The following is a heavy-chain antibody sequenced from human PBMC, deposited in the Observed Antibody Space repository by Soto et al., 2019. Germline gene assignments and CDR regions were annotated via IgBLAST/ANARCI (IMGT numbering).Heavy chain of an antibody. Sequence: GGSLRLSCAASGFTCSSYSMNWVRQAPGKGLEWVSSISSSSSYIYYADSVKGRFTISRDNARNMLYLQMNSLRAEDTAVYYCARDGVGSPAYFGYFAYWGLGTLVTVSS. CDR2: ISSSSSYI. J-gene: IGHJ4*02. V-gene: IGHV3-21*01. CDR1: GFTCSSYS. CDR3: ARDGVGSPAYFGYFAY. D-gene: IGHD1-26*01.